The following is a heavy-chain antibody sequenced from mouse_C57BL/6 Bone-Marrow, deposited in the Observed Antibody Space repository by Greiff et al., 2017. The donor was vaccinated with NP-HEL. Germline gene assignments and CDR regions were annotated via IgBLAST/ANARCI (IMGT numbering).Heavy chain of an antibody. CDR1: GYTFTDYY. J-gene: IGHJ3*01. CDR2: INPNNGGT. D-gene: IGHD1-1*01. CDR3: ASSYGFAY. Sequence: EVQLQQSGPVLVKPGASVKISCKASGYTFTDYYMNWVKQSHGKSLEWIGDINPNNGGTSYNQKFKGKATLTVDKSSSTAYMELRSLTSEDSAVYYCASSYGFAYWGQGTLVTVSA. V-gene: IGHV1-26*01.